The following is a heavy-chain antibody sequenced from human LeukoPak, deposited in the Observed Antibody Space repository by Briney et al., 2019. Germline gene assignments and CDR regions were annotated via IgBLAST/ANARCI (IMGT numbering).Heavy chain of an antibody. CDR2: ISTSGAYI. J-gene: IGHJ3*02. CDR3: ASGRLEYGDYAIGSGI. Sequence: GGSLRLSCAASGFTFHNCSMIWVRQAPGKGLEWVSSISTSGAYIFYADSVKGRFTISRDNAKNSLYLQMNSLGAEDTAVYYCASGRLEYGDYAIGSGIWGQGTMVTVSS. D-gene: IGHD4-17*01. V-gene: IGHV3-21*01. CDR1: GFTFHNCS.